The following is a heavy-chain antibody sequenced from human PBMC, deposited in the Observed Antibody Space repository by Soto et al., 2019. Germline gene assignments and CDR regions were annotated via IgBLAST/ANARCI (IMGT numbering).Heavy chain of an antibody. D-gene: IGHD1-26*01. CDR1: GFTFSTYA. J-gene: IGHJ3*01. V-gene: IGHV3-23*01. Sequence: GGSLRLSCTASGFTFSTYAMSWVRQAPGEVLEWVSSISESGVYTDYADSVKGRFTISRDNSKNTLYVQMTSLRAEDTAIYYCAKETSPNTYYAFDFWGQGTLVTVSS. CDR3: AKETSPNTYYAFDF. CDR2: ISESGVYT.